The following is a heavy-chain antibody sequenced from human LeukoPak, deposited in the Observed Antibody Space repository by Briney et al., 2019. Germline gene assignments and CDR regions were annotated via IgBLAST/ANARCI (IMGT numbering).Heavy chain of an antibody. CDR1: GFTVSSNY. CDR2: IYSGGST. CDR3: AREIGYCSSTSCYETFDY. D-gene: IGHD2-2*03. Sequence: GGSLRLSCAASGFTVSSNYMSWVRQAPGKGLEWVSVIYSGGSTYYADSVKGRFTISRDNSKNTLYLQMNSLRAEDTAVYYCAREIGYCSSTSCYETFDYWGQGTLVTVSS. V-gene: IGHV3-53*01. J-gene: IGHJ4*02.